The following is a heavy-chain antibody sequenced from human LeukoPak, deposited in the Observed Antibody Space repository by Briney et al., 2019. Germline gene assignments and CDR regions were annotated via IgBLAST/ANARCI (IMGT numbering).Heavy chain of an antibody. Sequence: GGSLRLSCAASGFTFEDYTMHWVRQARGKGLEWASLISWDGGSTYYADSVKGRFTISRDNIKTSLYLQMSGLRTEDTAFYYCARDGVRYDYVWGSPPDYWGQGTLVTVSS. CDR1: GFTFEDYT. V-gene: IGHV3-43*01. CDR2: ISWDGGST. D-gene: IGHD3-16*01. J-gene: IGHJ4*02. CDR3: ARDGVRYDYVWGSPPDY.